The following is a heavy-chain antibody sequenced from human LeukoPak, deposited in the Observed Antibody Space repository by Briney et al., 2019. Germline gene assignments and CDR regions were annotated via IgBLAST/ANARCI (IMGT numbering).Heavy chain of an antibody. CDR1: GGTFSSYA. CDR2: ISAYNGNT. D-gene: IGHD3-22*01. Sequence: ATVKVSCKASGGTFSSYAISWVRQAPGQGLEWMGWISAYNGNTNYAQKLQGRVTMTTDTSTSTAYMELRSLRSDDTAVYYCARDYYYEATYPSHFGYWGQGTLVTVSS. V-gene: IGHV1-18*01. CDR3: ARDYYYEATYPSHFGY. J-gene: IGHJ4*02.